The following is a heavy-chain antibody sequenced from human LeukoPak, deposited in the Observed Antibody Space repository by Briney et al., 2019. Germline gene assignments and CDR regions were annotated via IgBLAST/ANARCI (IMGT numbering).Heavy chain of an antibody. CDR1: GFTFTNYW. D-gene: IGHD1-1*01. CDR3: AKDAGTTRSFYYFDY. J-gene: IGHJ4*02. Sequence: GGSLRLSCAASGFTFTNYWMSWVRQAPGKGLELVANIKQDRSEKYYVDSVKGRFTISRDNSKNTLYLQMNSLRAEDTAVYYCAKDAGTTRSFYYFDYWGQGTLVTVSS. CDR2: IKQDRSEK. V-gene: IGHV3-7*03.